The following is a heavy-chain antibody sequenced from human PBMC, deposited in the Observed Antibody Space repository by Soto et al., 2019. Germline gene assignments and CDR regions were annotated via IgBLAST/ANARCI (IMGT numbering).Heavy chain of an antibody. CDR1: GFSLSTNGVG. CDR2: IYWNGNE. CDR3: AHLLGGCPTTSCSPLRFDS. Sequence: QITLKGSGPTLVKPTQTLTLTCTFSGFSLSTNGVGVGWIRQPPGKALEWLALIYWNGNERYSPSLKSRLTITKDTPQSQVGLTVTNMDPVDTATYYCAHLLGGCPTTSCSPLRFDSWGQGTLVTVSS. V-gene: IGHV2-5*01. D-gene: IGHD2-2*01. J-gene: IGHJ4*02.